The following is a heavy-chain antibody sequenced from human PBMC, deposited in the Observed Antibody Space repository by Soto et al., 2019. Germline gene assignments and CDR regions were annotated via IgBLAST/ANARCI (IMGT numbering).Heavy chain of an antibody. D-gene: IGHD6-19*01. J-gene: IGHJ6*02. V-gene: IGHV1-24*01. CDR2: FDPEDGET. CDR3: ATESGIAVAPPPLYYYYGMDV. Sequence: GASVKVSCKVSGYTLTELSMHWVRQAPGKGLEWMGGFDPEDGETIYAQKFQGRVTMTEDTSTDTAYMELSSLRSEDTAVYYCATESGIAVAPPPLYYYYGMDVWGQGTTVTVSS. CDR1: GYTLTELS.